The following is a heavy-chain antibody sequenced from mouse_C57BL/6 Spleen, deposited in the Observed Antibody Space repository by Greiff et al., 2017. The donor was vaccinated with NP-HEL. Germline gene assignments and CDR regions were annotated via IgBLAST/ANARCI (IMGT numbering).Heavy chain of an antibody. J-gene: IGHJ2*01. V-gene: IGHV7-3*01. CDR1: GFTFTDYY. Sequence: EVMLVESGGGLVQPGGSLSLSCAASGFTFTDYYMSWVRQPPGKALEWLGFIRNKANGYTTEYSASVKGRFTISRDNSQSILYLQMNALRAEDSATYYCARSPVVHYFDYWGQGTTLTVSS. CDR2: IRNKANGYTT. D-gene: IGHD1-1*01. CDR3: ARSPVVHYFDY.